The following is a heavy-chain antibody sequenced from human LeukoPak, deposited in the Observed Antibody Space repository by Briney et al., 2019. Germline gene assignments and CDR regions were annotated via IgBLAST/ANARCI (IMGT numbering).Heavy chain of an antibody. CDR3: ARGGEWLDPERTPVDY. J-gene: IGHJ4*02. CDR1: GFTFSNAW. V-gene: IGHV3-30-3*01. D-gene: IGHD6-19*01. Sequence: GGSLRLSCAASGFTFSNAWMSWVRQAPGKGLEWVAVISYDGSKKYYADSVKGRFTISRDNSKNTLYLQMNSLRAEDTAVYYCARGGEWLDPERTPVDYWGQGTLVTVSS. CDR2: ISYDGSKK.